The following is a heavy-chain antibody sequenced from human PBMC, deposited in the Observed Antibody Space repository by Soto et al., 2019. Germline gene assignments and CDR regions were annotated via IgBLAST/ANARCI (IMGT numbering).Heavy chain of an antibody. Sequence: ASVKVSCKASGYAFTSYGISWVRQAPGQGPEWMGWIGAYNGNTNYAQQLQGRVTLTTDTSTSTAYMELRSLRSDDTAVYYCARDTKRDGSGPYPDYWGQGTLVTVSS. V-gene: IGHV1-18*01. CDR1: GYAFTSYG. CDR2: IGAYNGNT. J-gene: IGHJ4*02. CDR3: ARDTKRDGSGPYPDY. D-gene: IGHD3-10*01.